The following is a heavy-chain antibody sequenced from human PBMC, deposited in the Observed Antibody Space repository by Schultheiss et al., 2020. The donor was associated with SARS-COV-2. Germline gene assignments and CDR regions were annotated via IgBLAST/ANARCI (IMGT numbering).Heavy chain of an antibody. V-gene: IGHV3-53*01. CDR1: GFTVSSNY. D-gene: IGHD6-19*01. CDR3: AKCRRAGYSSGWFPDY. Sequence: GGSLRLSCAASGFTVSSNYMSWVRQAPGKGLEWVSVIYSGGSTYYADSVKGRFTISRDNSKNTLYLQMNSLRAEDTAVYYCAKCRRAGYSSGWFPDYWGQGTLVTVSS. J-gene: IGHJ4*02. CDR2: IYSGGST.